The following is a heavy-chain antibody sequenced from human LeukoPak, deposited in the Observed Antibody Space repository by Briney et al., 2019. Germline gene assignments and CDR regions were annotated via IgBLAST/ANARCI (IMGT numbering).Heavy chain of an antibody. J-gene: IGHJ4*02. Sequence: ASVKVSCKASGYTFTSYAMHWVRQAPGQRLEWMGYINAGNGNTKYSQKFQGRVIITRDTSASTAYMELSSLRSEDTAVYYCARGGHDSISWYWDYWGQGTLVTVSS. CDR2: INAGNGNT. V-gene: IGHV1-3*01. CDR1: GYTFTSYA. D-gene: IGHD6-13*01. CDR3: ARGGHDSISWYWDY.